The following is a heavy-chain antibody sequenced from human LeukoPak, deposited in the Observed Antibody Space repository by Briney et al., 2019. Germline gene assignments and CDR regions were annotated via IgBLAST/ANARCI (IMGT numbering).Heavy chain of an antibody. CDR1: GYTFTSYA. J-gene: IGHJ6*03. D-gene: IGHD6-6*01. CDR3: ARGVSEYSSSSVPQDDHYSYYMDV. V-gene: IGHV7-4-1*02. CDR2: INTNTRNP. Sequence: GASVKVSCKASGYTFTSYAMNWVRQAPGQGPEWMGWINTNTRNPTYAQGFTGRFVFSLDTSVNTAYLQINSLKPEDTAVYYCARGVSEYSSSSVPQDDHYSYYMDVWGKGTTVTVS.